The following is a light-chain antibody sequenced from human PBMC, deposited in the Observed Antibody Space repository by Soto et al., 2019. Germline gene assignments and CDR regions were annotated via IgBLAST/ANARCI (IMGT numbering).Light chain of an antibody. CDR2: AAS. Sequence: DVQMTQSPSSLSASVGDRVTIACRASQSIDNYLNWYQQKPGTAPKLLIYAASSLQGGVPSRVSGSGSGTYFTLNISSLQPADFDTYDCQQSYSLPLLTFGPGTRVDIK. CDR1: QSIDNY. CDR3: QQSYSLPLLT. J-gene: IGKJ3*01. V-gene: IGKV1-39*01.